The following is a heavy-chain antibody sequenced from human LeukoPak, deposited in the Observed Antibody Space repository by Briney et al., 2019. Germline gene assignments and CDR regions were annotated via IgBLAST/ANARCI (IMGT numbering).Heavy chain of an antibody. J-gene: IGHJ4*02. CDR3: AMGDSSGWYCDY. CDR2: INWNGGST. D-gene: IGHD6-19*01. V-gene: IGHV3-20*04. CDR1: GSTFDDHG. Sequence: GGSLRLSCAASGSTFDDHGMSWVRQVPGKGLEWVAGINWNGGSTGYADSVKGRFTISRDNAKNSLFLQMNSLRAEDAALYYCAMGDSSGWYCDYWGQGILVTVSS.